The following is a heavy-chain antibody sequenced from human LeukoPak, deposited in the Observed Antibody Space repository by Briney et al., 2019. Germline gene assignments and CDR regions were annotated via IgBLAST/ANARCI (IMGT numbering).Heavy chain of an antibody. CDR1: ALTFYGYW. V-gene: IGHV3-74*01. Sequence: GGSLRLSCEASALTFYGYWMHWFRQLPGKGLVWVSEINGAGNRKNYAHSVRGRFTVARDNAKDTVYLQMDSLRVEDTAAYCCARGPVGAPGIDYWGQGNLVSVSS. CDR2: INGAGNRK. D-gene: IGHD6-13*01. CDR3: ARGPVGAPGIDY. J-gene: IGHJ4*02.